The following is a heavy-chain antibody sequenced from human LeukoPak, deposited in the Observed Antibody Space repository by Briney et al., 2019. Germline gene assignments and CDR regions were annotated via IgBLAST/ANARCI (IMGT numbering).Heavy chain of an antibody. J-gene: IGHJ4*02. CDR1: GGTFSSYA. V-gene: IGHV1-69*04. Sequence: SVKVSCKASGGTFSSYAISWVRQAPGQGLEWMGRIIPILGIANYAQKFQGRVTITADKSTSAAYMELSSLRSEDTAVYYCARDYYDSSGYYGYWGQGTLVTVSS. CDR3: ARDYYDSSGYYGY. CDR2: IIPILGIA. D-gene: IGHD3-22*01.